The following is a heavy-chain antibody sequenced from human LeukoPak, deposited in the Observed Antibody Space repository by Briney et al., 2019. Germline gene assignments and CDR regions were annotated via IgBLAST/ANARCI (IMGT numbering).Heavy chain of an antibody. CDR2: IYYSGST. CDR1: GGSISRSSYY. CDR3: ATRSGYYYYYYMDV. J-gene: IGHJ6*03. V-gene: IGHV4-39*01. Sequence: PSETLSLTRTVSGGSISRSSYYWGWIRQPPGKGLEWIGSIYYSGSTYYNPSLKSRVTISVDTSKNQFSLKLSSVTAADTAVYYCATRSGYYYYYYMDVWGKGTTVTISS.